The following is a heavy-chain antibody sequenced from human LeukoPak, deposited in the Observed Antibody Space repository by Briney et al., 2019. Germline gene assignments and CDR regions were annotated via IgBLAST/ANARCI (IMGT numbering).Heavy chain of an antibody. D-gene: IGHD5-24*01. CDR3: ARASFQRWLQLGGD. J-gene: IGHJ4*02. V-gene: IGHV3-48*02. CDR1: GFTLSTYS. Sequence: GGSLRLSCAASGFTLSTYSMNWVRQAPGKGLEWVSYISSSSSTIYYADSVKGRFTISRDNAKNSLYLQMNSLRDEDTAVYYCARASFQRWLQLGGDWGQGTLVTVSS. CDR2: ISSSSSTI.